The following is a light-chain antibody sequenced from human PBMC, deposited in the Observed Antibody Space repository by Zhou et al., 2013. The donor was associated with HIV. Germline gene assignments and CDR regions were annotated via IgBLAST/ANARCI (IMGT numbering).Light chain of an antibody. Sequence: DIQMTQSPSTLSASVGDRVTITCRASQGIRNDLGWYQQKPGKAPKRLIYSASSLQSGVPSRFSGSGSGTEFTLTISSLQLEDLATYYCQQYEDVPFTFGPGTTVDI. J-gene: IGKJ3*01. V-gene: IGKV1-17*01. CDR3: QQYEDVPFT. CDR2: SAS. CDR1: QGIRND.